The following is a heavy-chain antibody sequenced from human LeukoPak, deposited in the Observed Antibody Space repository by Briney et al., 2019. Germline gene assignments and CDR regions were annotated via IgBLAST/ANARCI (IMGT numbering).Heavy chain of an antibody. D-gene: IGHD3-22*01. CDR2: INSDMSTT. J-gene: IGHJ4*02. Sequence: GGSLRLSCAASGFTFSSYWMHWVRQAPGKGLVWVSRINSDMSTTTYADSVKGRFTISRDNAKNSLYLQMNSLRAEDTAVYYCARDEPNYYDSSGYYRQFDYWGQGTLVTVSS. CDR1: GFTFSSYW. CDR3: ARDEPNYYDSSGYYRQFDY. V-gene: IGHV3-74*01.